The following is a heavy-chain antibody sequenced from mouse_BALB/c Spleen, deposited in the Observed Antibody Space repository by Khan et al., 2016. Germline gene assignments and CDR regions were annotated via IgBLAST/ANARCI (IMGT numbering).Heavy chain of an antibody. D-gene: IGHD2-1*01. CDR1: GISITTGNYR. CDR2: IYYSGTI. V-gene: IGHV3-5*02. CDR3: SRDDGNFYYAMDY. J-gene: IGHJ4*01. Sequence: EVKLLESGPGLVKPSQTVSLTCTVTGISITTGNYRWSWIRQFPENKLEWIGYIYYSGTITYNPSLTSRTTITRDTSKNQFFLEMNSLTAEDTATYYCSRDDGNFYYAMDYWGQGTSVTVSS.